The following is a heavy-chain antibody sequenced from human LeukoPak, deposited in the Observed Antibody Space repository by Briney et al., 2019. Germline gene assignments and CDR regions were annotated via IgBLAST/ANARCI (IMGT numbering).Heavy chain of an antibody. CDR1: GGSFSGYY. Sequence: SETLSLTCAVYGGSFSGYYWTWIRQPPGKGLEWIGEINHSGSTNYNPSLKSRVTISVDTPKNQFSLKLNSVTAADTAVYYCARLMRYFDWSRRFDPWGQGTLVTVSS. CDR2: INHSGST. CDR3: ARLMRYFDWSRRFDP. D-gene: IGHD3-9*01. V-gene: IGHV4-34*01. J-gene: IGHJ5*02.